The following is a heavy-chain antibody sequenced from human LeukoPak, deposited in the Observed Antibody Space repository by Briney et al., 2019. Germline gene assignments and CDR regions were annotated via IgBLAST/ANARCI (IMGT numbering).Heavy chain of an antibody. CDR1: GFPFSSYG. J-gene: IGHJ6*02. V-gene: IGHV3-30*18. CDR2: ISYDGSNK. CDR3: AKESLLWFGEQYGMDV. D-gene: IGHD3-10*01. Sequence: PGRALRLSCSASGFPFSSYGIARVPQAPAKGLERVAVISYDGSNKKYADSVKGRFTISRDNSKNTLYLQMNSLRAEDTAVYYCAKESLLWFGEQYGMDVWGQGTTVTVSS.